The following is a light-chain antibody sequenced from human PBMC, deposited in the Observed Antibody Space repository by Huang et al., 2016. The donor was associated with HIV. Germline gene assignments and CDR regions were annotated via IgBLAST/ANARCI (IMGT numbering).Light chain of an antibody. Sequence: DIQMTQSPSSLYASVGDRVTITCRASQDIDTYLNWYQQRPGKAPKLLIYNTVKLQSGVPSRFNGTGSGTDFALTITNLQPGDVATYFCQQSYTFTFTFGPGTAVNI. V-gene: IGKV1-39*01. CDR3: QQSYTFTFT. J-gene: IGKJ3*01. CDR1: QDIDTY. CDR2: NTV.